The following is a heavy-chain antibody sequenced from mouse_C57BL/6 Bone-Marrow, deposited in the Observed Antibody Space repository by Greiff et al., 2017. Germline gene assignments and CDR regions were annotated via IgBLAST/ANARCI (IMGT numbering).Heavy chain of an antibody. Sequence: EVQLQQSGAELVRPGASVKLSCTASGFNIKDDYMHWVKQRPEQGLEWIGWLDPENGDTEYASKFQGKATITADTSSNTAYLQLSSLTSEDTAVYYCTTGESNFSMDYWGQGTSVTVSS. CDR1: GFNIKDDY. CDR2: LDPENGDT. CDR3: TTGESNFSMDY. J-gene: IGHJ4*01. V-gene: IGHV14-4*01. D-gene: IGHD2-5*01.